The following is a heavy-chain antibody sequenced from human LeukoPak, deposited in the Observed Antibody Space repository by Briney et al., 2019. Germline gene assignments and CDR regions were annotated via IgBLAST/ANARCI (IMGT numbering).Heavy chain of an antibody. CDR1: KFTFSSYN. D-gene: IGHD6-13*01. J-gene: IGHJ6*02. Sequence: GGSLRLSCAASKFTFSSYNMNWVRQAPGKGLEWVSFITTSSSTIYYADSVKGRFTISRDNDKNSLYLQMNSLRAEDTAVYYCAKGWDYYYYYGMDVWGQGTTVTVSS. CDR2: ITTSSSTI. V-gene: IGHV3-48*01. CDR3: AKGWDYYYYYGMDV.